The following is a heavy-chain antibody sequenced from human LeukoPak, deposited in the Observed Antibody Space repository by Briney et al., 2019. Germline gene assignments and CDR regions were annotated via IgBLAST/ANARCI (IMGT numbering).Heavy chain of an antibody. Sequence: GGSLRLSCAASGFTFSSYAMSWVRQAPGKGLEWVSAISGSGGSTYYADSVKGRFTISRDNSKNTLYLQMNGLRAEDTAVYYCAARIVVVPAAIEGNDAFDIWGQGTMVTASS. CDR3: AARIVVVPAAIEGNDAFDI. V-gene: IGHV3-23*01. CDR1: GFTFSSYA. D-gene: IGHD2-2*02. CDR2: ISGSGGST. J-gene: IGHJ3*02.